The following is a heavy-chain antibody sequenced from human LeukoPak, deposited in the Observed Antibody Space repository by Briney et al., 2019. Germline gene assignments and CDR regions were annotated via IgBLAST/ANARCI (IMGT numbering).Heavy chain of an antibody. CDR2: IKQDGGEI. J-gene: IGHJ4*02. D-gene: IGHD1-26*01. CDR1: GFTFSSYW. CDR3: ARDKKVGATNFDY. Sequence: GGSLRLSCAASGFTFSSYWMSWVRQAPGKGPEWVANIKQDGGEIYYVDSAKGRFTISRDNAKNSLYLQMNSLRAEDTAVYYCARDKKVGATNFDYWGQGTLVTVSS. V-gene: IGHV3-7*01.